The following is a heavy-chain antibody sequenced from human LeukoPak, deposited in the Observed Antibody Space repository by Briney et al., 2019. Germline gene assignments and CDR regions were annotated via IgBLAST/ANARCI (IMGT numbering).Heavy chain of an antibody. V-gene: IGHV1-18*01. J-gene: IGHJ5*02. D-gene: IGHD4-17*01. CDR2: ISPYNANA. CDR1: GYSFTSYG. Sequence: ASVKLSCNSSGYSFTSYGFSWARHAPGQGLEWMGWISPYNANANYAQKFRGKVSMTTDTSTSTDYMELKRMRFDAEAAYYCVSDVTVNLYRAWFDPWGQGTLVIVSS. CDR3: VSDVTVNLYRAWFDP.